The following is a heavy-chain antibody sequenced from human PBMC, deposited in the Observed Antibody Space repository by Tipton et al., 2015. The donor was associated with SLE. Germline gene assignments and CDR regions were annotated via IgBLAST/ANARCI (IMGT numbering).Heavy chain of an antibody. V-gene: IGHV4-38-2*02. CDR2: FYHSGNT. J-gene: IGHJ5*02. D-gene: IGHD6-19*01. Sequence: TLSLTCAVSAFSITSAHYWGWIRQPPGKGLEWIGSFYHSGNTYYNPSLKSRVTISVDTSKNHFSLKLTSVTAADTAVYYCARESVAGTYIPNWFDPWGQGTLVTVSS. CDR1: AFSITSAHY. CDR3: ARESVAGTYIPNWFDP.